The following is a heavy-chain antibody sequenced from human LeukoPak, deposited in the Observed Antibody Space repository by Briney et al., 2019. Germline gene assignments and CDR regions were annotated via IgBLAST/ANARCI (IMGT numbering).Heavy chain of an antibody. CDR1: GFTVSSNY. Sequence: GGSLRLSCAASGFTVSSNYMSWVRQAPGKGLEWVSVIYSGGSTYYADSVKGRFTISRDNSKNTLYLQMNSLRAEDTAVYYCARVRYFDWSQPDWGQGTLVTVSS. J-gene: IGHJ4*02. D-gene: IGHD3-9*01. CDR3: ARVRYFDWSQPD. CDR2: IYSGGST. V-gene: IGHV3-66*01.